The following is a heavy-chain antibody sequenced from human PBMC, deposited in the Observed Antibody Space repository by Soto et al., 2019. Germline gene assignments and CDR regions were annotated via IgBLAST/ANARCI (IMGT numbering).Heavy chain of an antibody. V-gene: IGHV3-30*18. CDR3: QKDLGTMVRGVQYGMNV. CDR1: GFTFSSYG. D-gene: IGHD3-10*01. CDR2: ISYDGSNK. Sequence: QVQLVESGVGVVRPGRSLRLCCAASGFTFSSYGMHWVRQAPGKGLAWVAVISYDGSNKYYADSVKGRFTISRDNSKKSLYLQMNSLGGVDTAVYYCQKDLGTMVRGVQYGMNVWGQGTTVTVSS. J-gene: IGHJ6*02.